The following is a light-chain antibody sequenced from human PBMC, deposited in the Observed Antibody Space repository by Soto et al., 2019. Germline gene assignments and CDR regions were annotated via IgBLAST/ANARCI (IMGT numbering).Light chain of an antibody. V-gene: IGKV3-20*01. CDR3: QQYGTSPPGT. J-gene: IGKJ1*01. CDR1: QSVSSSY. CDR2: GAS. Sequence: EILLTQSPATLSLSPGESATLSCRASQSVSSSYLAWYQQKPGQAPRLLLYGASSRATGIPDRFSGSGSGTDLTLTISRLEPEDFAVYYCQQYGTSPPGTFGQGTKVDIK.